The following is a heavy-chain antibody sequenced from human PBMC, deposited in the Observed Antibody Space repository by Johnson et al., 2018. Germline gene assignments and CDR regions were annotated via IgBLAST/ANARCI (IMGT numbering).Heavy chain of an antibody. Sequence: QVQLQESGPGLVKPSETLSLTCTVSGGSISSYYWSWIRQPPGKGLEWIGYIHYSGSTNYNPSLKSRVTISVDPSKNQFSLKLSWVTAADTAVYYCSSAPGIAVAGTYQGVYDYGRDGWGQGTTVTVS. CDR3: SSAPGIAVAGTYQGVYDYGRDG. CDR1: GGSISSYY. J-gene: IGHJ6*02. D-gene: IGHD6-19*01. CDR2: IHYSGST. V-gene: IGHV4-59*01.